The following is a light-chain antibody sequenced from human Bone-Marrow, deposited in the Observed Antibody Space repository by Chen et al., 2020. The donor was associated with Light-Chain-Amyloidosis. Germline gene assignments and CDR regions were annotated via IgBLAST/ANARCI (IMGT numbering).Light chain of an antibody. Sequence: EIVLTQSPGTLYLSPGEGANLSCRASQTISSNYLTWYQQKFGQAPRLLIYGSSSRATGIPDRFTGSGSGTDFTRTINRLEPEDFAMYYCQQYGTSPLTFGGGTKVEIK. CDR1: QTISSNY. CDR2: GSS. V-gene: IGKV3-20*01. J-gene: IGKJ4*01. CDR3: QQYGTSPLT.